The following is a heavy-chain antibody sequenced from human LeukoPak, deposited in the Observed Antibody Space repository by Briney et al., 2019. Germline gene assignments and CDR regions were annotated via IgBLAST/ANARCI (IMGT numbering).Heavy chain of an antibody. Sequence: GGSLRLSCAASGFTFSSYAMHWVRQAPGKGLEWVAVISYDGSNKYYADSVKGRFTISRDNSKNTLYLQMNSLRAEDTAVYYCARDRVGQLERRHDAFDIWGQGTMVTVSS. CDR1: GFTFSSYA. CDR2: ISYDGSNK. D-gene: IGHD1-1*01. J-gene: IGHJ3*02. CDR3: ARDRVGQLERRHDAFDI. V-gene: IGHV3-30*14.